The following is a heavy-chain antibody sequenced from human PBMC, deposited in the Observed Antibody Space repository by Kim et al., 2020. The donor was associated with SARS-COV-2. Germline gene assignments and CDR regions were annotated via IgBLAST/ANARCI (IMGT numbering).Heavy chain of an antibody. V-gene: IGHV1-3*01. Sequence: ASVKVSCKASGYTFTSYAMHCVRQAPGQRLEWMGWINAGNGNTKYSQKFQGRVTITRDTSASTAYMELSSLRSEDTAVYYCARAPAAPPGYCTNGVCYGRPWYFDLWGRGTLVTVSS. CDR1: GYTFTSYA. CDR2: INAGNGNT. CDR3: ARAPAAPPGYCTNGVCYGRPWYFDL. D-gene: IGHD2-8*01. J-gene: IGHJ2*01.